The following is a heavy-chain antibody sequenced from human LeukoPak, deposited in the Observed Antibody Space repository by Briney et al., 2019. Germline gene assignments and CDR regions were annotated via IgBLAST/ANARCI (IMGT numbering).Heavy chain of an antibody. V-gene: IGHV3-48*03. Sequence: GGSLRLSCAASGFTFSSYEMNWVRQAPGKGLEWVSYISSSGSTIYYADSVKGRFTISRDNAKNSLYLQMNSLRAEDTALYYCARGGPMIVVVITTAPDAFDIWGQGTMVTVSS. J-gene: IGHJ3*02. CDR1: GFTFSSYE. CDR3: ARGGPMIVVVITTAPDAFDI. D-gene: IGHD3-22*01. CDR2: ISSSGSTI.